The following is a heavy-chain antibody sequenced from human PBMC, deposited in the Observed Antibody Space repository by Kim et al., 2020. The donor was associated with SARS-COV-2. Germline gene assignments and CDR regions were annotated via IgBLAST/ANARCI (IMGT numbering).Heavy chain of an antibody. Sequence: GTSINYADSVNGRLTISRDNAKKSLSLQMNSLTPEDTAVYYCVREPAYWGQGTLVTVSS. CDR2: GTSI. CDR3: VREPAY. V-gene: IGHV3-11*01. J-gene: IGHJ4*02.